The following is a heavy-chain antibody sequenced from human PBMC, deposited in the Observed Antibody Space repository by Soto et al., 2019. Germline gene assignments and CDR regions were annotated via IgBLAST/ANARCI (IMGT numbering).Heavy chain of an antibody. CDR1: GFSISSNS. D-gene: IGHD3-3*01. CDR2: ISSSSST. V-gene: IGHV3-48*04. CDR3: ARVIWSGHLTSDL. Sequence: GGSLRLSWAASGFSISSNSMNWVRQAPGKGLEWISYISSSSSTIYADSVKGRFTISRDNAKNSLYLQMNSLRDEDTAVYYCARVIWSGHLTSDLWGQGTLVTVS. J-gene: IGHJ5*02.